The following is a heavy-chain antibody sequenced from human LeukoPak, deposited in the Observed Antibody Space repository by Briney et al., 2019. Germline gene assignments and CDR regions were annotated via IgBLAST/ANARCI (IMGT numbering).Heavy chain of an antibody. J-gene: IGHJ4*02. CDR3: ARQGTYSSAIGMGY. D-gene: IGHD6-19*01. CDR1: GYTFTGYY. V-gene: IGHV1-46*01. CDR2: INPNSGST. Sequence: GASVKVSCKASGYTFTGYYMHWVRQAPGQGLEWMGRINPNSGSTSYAQKFQGRVTMTRDTSTRTVYMEVNSLRSEDTAVYYCARQGTYSSAIGMGYWGQGTLATVSS.